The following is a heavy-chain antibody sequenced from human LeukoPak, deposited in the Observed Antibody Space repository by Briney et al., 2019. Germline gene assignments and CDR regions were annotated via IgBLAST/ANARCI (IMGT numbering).Heavy chain of an antibody. CDR3: AKVSGFKITFGGVID. V-gene: IGHV3-30*18. D-gene: IGHD3-16*02. CDR2: ISYDGSNK. CDR1: GFTFRNYG. J-gene: IGHJ4*02. Sequence: GGSLRLSCAASGFTFRNYGMHWVRQAPGKGLEWVAVISYDGSNKDYAESVKGRFTISSDNSKNTVYLQMNSLRPEDTAVFYCAKVSGFKITFGGVIDWGQGTPVTVSS.